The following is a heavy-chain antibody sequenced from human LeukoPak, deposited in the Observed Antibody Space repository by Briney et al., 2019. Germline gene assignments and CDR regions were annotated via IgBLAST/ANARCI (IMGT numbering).Heavy chain of an antibody. V-gene: IGHV1-8*01. CDR2: MNPNNGDT. CDR3: TRSGFRGEVAIHY. CDR1: GYTFTSYD. J-gene: IGHJ1*01. Sequence: ASVKVSCKASGYTFTSYDINWVRQAAGQGLEWMGWMNPNNGDTGYEEKLQGRVTMTTDTSTTTAYMELSSLRSEDTAVYYWTRSGFRGEVAIHYWGQGAPVTVSS. D-gene: IGHD3-10*01.